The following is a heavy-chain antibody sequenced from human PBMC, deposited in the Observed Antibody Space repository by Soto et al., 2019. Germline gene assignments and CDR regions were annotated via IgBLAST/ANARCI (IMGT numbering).Heavy chain of an antibody. CDR1: GYTFTSYG. CDR2: ISAYNGNT. Sequence: ASVKVSCKASGYTFTSYGISWVRQAPGQGLEWMGWISAYNGNTNYAQKLQGRVTMTTDTSTSTAYVELRSLRSDDTAVYYCARDPLRFLEWLPSGWFDPWGQGTLVTVSS. V-gene: IGHV1-18*01. CDR3: ARDPLRFLEWLPSGWFDP. D-gene: IGHD3-3*01. J-gene: IGHJ5*02.